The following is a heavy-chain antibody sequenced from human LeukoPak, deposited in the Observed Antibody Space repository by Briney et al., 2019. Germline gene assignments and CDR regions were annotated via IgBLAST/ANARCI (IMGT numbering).Heavy chain of an antibody. V-gene: IGHV4-34*01. CDR3: ARSTPGYSGYDWEGSRTAAAAPGWFDP. D-gene: IGHD5-12*01. CDR2: INHSGSA. Sequence: SETLSLTCAVYGGSFSGYYWSWIRQPPGKGLEWIGEINHSGSANYNPSLKSRVTISVDTSKNQFSLKLSSVTAADTAVYYCARSTPGYSGYDWEGSRTAAAAPGWFDPWGQGTLVTVSS. J-gene: IGHJ5*02. CDR1: GGSFSGYY.